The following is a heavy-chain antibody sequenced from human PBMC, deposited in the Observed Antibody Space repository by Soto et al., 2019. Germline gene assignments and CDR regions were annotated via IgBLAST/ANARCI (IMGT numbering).Heavy chain of an antibody. V-gene: IGHV4-59*01. Sequence: QVQLQESGPGLVKPSETLSLTCTVSGGSISSYYWSWIRQPPGKGLEWIGYIYYSGSTNYNPSLKSRVTISVDTSKNQFSLKLSSVTAADTAVYYCARGGVDSPSYYYYGMDVWGQGTTVTVSS. CDR3: ARGGVDSPSYYYYGMDV. D-gene: IGHD2-15*01. J-gene: IGHJ6*02. CDR2: IYYSGST. CDR1: GGSISSYY.